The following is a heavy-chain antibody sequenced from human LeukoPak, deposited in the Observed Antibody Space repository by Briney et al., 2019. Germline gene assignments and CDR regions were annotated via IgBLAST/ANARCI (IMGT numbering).Heavy chain of an antibody. D-gene: IGHD3-10*01. CDR2: INPNSGGT. CDR1: GYTFTDYY. V-gene: IGHV1-2*02. Sequence: ASVKVSCKASGYTFTDYYMHWVRQAPGQGLEWMGWINPNSGGTNYAQKFQGRVTMTRDTSISTAYMELSRLRSDDTAVYYCARDTYYGSGSYEARFDYWGQGTLVTVSS. CDR3: ARDTYYGSGSYEARFDY. J-gene: IGHJ4*02.